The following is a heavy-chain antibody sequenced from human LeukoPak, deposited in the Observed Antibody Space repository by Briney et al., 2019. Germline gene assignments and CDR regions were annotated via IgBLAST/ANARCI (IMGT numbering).Heavy chain of an antibody. J-gene: IGHJ4*02. D-gene: IGHD3-22*01. CDR1: GFTFSDYY. Sequence: GGSLRLSCAASGFTFSDYYMSWIRQAPGKGLEWVSYISSSGSTVYYADSVKGRFTISRDNAKNSLYLQMNSLRAEDTAVYYCARDWPYDSSGYTFGYWGQGTLVTVSS. CDR3: ARDWPYDSSGYTFGY. V-gene: IGHV3-11*01. CDR2: ISSSGSTV.